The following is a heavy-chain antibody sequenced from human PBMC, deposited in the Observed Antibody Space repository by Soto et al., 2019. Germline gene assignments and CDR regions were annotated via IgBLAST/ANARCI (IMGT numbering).Heavy chain of an antibody. CDR2: IYYSGST. J-gene: IGHJ6*02. Sequence: PSETLSLTCTVSGGSISSYYCSWIRQPPGKGLEWIGYIYYSGSTNYNPSLKSRVTISVDTSKNQFSLKLSSVTAADTAVYYCARTLRAYCGGDCYSGDYYGMDVWGQGTTVTVSS. CDR3: ARTLRAYCGGDCYSGDYYGMDV. CDR1: GGSISSYY. V-gene: IGHV4-59*01. D-gene: IGHD2-21*02.